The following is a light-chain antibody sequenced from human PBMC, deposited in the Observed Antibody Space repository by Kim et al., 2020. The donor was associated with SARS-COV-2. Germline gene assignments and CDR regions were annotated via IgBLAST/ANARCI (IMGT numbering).Light chain of an antibody. CDR2: QDG. CDR1: KLGDKY. J-gene: IGLJ2*01. V-gene: IGLV3-1*01. CDR3: QAWDSSTADVV. Sequence: SPGQTASITCSGDKLGDKYACWYQQKPGQSPVLVIYQDGKRPSGIPERFSGSNSGNTATLTISGTQAMDEADYYCQAWDSSTADVVFGGGTQLTVL.